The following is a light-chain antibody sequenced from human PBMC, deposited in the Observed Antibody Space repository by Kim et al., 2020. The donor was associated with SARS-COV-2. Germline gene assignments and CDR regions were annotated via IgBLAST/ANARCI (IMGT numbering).Light chain of an antibody. CDR2: GAS. CDR1: QSVSSY. J-gene: IGKJ5*01. CDR3: QQRINWPRTIT. V-gene: IGKV3-11*01. Sequence: EIVLTQSPATLSLSPGERATLSCRASQSVSSYLAWYQQTPGQAPRLLIYGASNRATGNPARCSGSGSGTDFTLTISSLEPEDFAVYYCQQRINWPRTITCGQGTRLQIK.